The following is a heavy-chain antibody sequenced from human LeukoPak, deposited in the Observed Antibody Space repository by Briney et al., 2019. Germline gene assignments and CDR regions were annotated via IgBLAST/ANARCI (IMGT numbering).Heavy chain of an antibody. CDR3: ATDLGAAAFDY. CDR1: GFTFSSYA. CDR2: IWSDGSNK. D-gene: IGHD6-13*01. V-gene: IGHV3-33*08. Sequence: GGSLRLSCSASGFTFSSYAMHWVRQAPGKGLEWVAVIWSDGSNKGYAESVKGRFTISRDNSRNTLYLQMNSLRGEDTAAYYCATDLGAAAFDYWGQGTLVTVSS. J-gene: IGHJ4*02.